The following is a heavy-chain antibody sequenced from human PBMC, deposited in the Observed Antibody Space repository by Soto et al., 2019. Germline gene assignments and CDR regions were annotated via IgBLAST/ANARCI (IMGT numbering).Heavy chain of an antibody. V-gene: IGHV1-24*01. CDR3: ATDRYDYVWGSQRYYFDS. D-gene: IGHD3-16*01. CDR2: FDPEDGET. Sequence: QVQLVQSGAEVKKPGASVKVSCKVSGYTVTELSMHWVRQAPGKGLEWMGGFDPEDGETIYAQKFQGRVTMTEDTSTDTAYMELSSLRSEDTAVYYCATDRYDYVWGSQRYYFDSWGQGTLVTVSS. J-gene: IGHJ4*02. CDR1: GYTVTELS.